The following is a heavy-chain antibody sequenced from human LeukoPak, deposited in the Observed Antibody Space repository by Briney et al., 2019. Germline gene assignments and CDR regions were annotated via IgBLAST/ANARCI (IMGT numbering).Heavy chain of an antibody. CDR3: ARGTGFYDAFDI. V-gene: IGHV1-2*02. CDR2: INPNSGGT. D-gene: IGHD2-15*01. CDR1: GYTFTDYY. J-gene: IGHJ3*02. Sequence: ASVKVSCKASGYTFTDYYMYWVRQAPGQGLEWMGWINPNSGGTNYAQKFQGRVTMTRDTSISTAYMELSRLRSDDTAVYYCARGTGFYDAFDIWGQGTMVTVSS.